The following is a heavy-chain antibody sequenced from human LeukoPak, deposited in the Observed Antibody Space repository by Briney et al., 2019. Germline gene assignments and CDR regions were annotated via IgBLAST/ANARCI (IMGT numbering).Heavy chain of an antibody. CDR2: IYYSGST. CDR1: GGSISSYY. Sequence: SETLSLTCTVSGGSISSYYWSWIRQPPGKGLEWIGYIYYSGSTNYNPSLKSRVTISVDTSKNQFSLKLSSVTAADTAVYYCARRAHDDFWSGYYFDYWGQGALVTVSS. J-gene: IGHJ4*02. V-gene: IGHV4-59*08. CDR3: ARRAHDDFWSGYYFDY. D-gene: IGHD3-3*01.